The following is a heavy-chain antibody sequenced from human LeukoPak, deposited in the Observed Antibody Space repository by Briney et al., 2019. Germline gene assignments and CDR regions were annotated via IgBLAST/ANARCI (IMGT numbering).Heavy chain of an antibody. V-gene: IGHV4-34*01. D-gene: IGHD6-13*01. CDR2: INHSGST. CDR1: GGSFSGYY. J-gene: IGHJ6*03. CDR3: ARGRVSSSSWSSTYYYYFYMDV. Sequence: SETLSLTCAVYGGSFSGYYWSWIRQPPGKGLEWIAEINHSGSTNYNPSLKSRVTISVDTSKNQFSLKLSSVTAADTAVYFCARGRVSSSSWSSTYYYYFYMDVWGKGTTVTVSS.